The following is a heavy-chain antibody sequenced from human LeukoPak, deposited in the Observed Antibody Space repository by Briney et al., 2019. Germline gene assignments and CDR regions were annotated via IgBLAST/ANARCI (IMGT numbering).Heavy chain of an antibody. CDR1: GYRFTSYW. CDR3: ARRLLWFGESFDY. V-gene: IGHV5-51*01. Sequence: GGSLKVSFKGSGYRFTSYWIGWGRREPGKGLGWMGIIYPGDSDTRYSPSFQGQVTISADKSISTAYLQWSSLKASDTAMYYCARRLLWFGESFDYWGQGTLVTVSS. D-gene: IGHD3-10*01. CDR2: IYPGDSDT. J-gene: IGHJ4*02.